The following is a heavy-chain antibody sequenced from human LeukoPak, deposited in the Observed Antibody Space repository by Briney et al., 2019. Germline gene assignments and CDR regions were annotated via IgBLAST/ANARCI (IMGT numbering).Heavy chain of an antibody. D-gene: IGHD6-13*01. CDR2: ISSSGSTI. CDR1: GFTFSSYD. V-gene: IGHV3-48*03. Sequence: GGSLRLSCAASGFTFSSYDMNWVRQAPGKGLEWVSYISSSGSTIYYADSVKGRFTISRDNAKNSLYPQMNSLRADDTAVYYCARVRSSWYPDLYYYMDVWGKGTTVTISS. J-gene: IGHJ6*03. CDR3: ARVRSSWYPDLYYYMDV.